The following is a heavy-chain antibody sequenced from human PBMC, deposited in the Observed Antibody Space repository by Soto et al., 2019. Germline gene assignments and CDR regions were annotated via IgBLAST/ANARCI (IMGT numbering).Heavy chain of an antibody. J-gene: IGHJ4*02. Sequence: PGGSLRFSCAASGFTFTRYSMNWVRQAPGKGLEWVSSISSTTNYIYYGDSMKGRFTISRDNAKNSLYLEMNSLRAEDTAVYYCARESEDLTSKFDYWGQGTLVTVSS. V-gene: IGHV3-21*06. CDR1: GFTFTRYS. CDR2: ISSTTNYI. CDR3: ARESEDLTSKFDY.